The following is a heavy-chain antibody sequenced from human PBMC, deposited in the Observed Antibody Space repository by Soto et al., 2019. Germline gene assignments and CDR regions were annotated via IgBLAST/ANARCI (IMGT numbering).Heavy chain of an antibody. CDR2: IIPIFGTA. V-gene: IGHV1-69*13. CDR3: ARESADIVVVPAVNNWFDP. Sequence: SVKVSCKASGGTFSSYAISWVRQAPGQGLEWMGGIIPIFGTANYAQKFQGRVTITADESTSTAYMELSSLRSEDTAVYYCARESADIVVVPAVNNWFDPWGQGTLVTVSS. J-gene: IGHJ5*02. D-gene: IGHD2-2*01. CDR1: GGTFSSYA.